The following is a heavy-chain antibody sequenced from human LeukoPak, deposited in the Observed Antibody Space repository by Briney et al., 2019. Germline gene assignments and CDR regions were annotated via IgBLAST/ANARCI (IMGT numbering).Heavy chain of an antibody. Sequence: SETLSLTCTVSGGSISSYYWSWIRQPPGKGLEWIGYIYYSGSTNYNPSLKSRVTISVDTSKNQFSLKLSSVTAADTAVYYCARGVSYYDSSGYYNVYFQHWGQGTLVTVSS. V-gene: IGHV4-59*08. CDR3: ARGVSYYDSSGYYNVYFQH. J-gene: IGHJ1*01. D-gene: IGHD3-22*01. CDR1: GGSISSYY. CDR2: IYYSGST.